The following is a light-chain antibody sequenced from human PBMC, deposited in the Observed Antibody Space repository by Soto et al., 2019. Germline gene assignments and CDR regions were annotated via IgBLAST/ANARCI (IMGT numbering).Light chain of an antibody. CDR2: DNN. CDR3: QSYDSGLSSYI. Sequence: QSVLTQPPSVSGAPGQRVTISCTGSSSNIGAGYDVNWYQHVPGTAPKLLIYDNNNRPSGVPDRFSGSKSGTSASLAITGLQAEDEADYYCQSYDSGLSSYIFETGTKLTVL. J-gene: IGLJ1*01. V-gene: IGLV1-40*01. CDR1: SSNIGAGYD.